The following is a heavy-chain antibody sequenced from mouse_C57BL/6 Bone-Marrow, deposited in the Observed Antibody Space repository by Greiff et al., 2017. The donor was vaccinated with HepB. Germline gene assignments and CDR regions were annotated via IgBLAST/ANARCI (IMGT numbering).Heavy chain of an antibody. Sequence: QVQLKESGPELVKPGASVKLSCKASGYTFTSYDINWVKQRPGQGLEWIGWIYPRDGSTKYNEKFKGKATLTVDTSSSTAYMERHSLTSEDSAVYFCARRGYDYGAWFAYWGQGTLVTVSA. D-gene: IGHD2-4*01. CDR1: GYTFTSYD. CDR2: IYPRDGST. V-gene: IGHV1-85*01. CDR3: ARRGYDYGAWFAY. J-gene: IGHJ3*01.